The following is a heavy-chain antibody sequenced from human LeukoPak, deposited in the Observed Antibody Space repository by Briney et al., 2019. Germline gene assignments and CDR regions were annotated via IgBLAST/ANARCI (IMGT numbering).Heavy chain of an antibody. J-gene: IGHJ3*02. CDR3: ARGPGLRFLEWLLPRGAFDI. Sequence: NPSETLSLSCTDSGGSISSYYWSWIRQPAGKGLEWIGRIYTSGSTNYNPSLKSRVTMSVDTSKNQFSLKLSSVTAADTAVYYCARGPGLRFLEWLLPRGAFDIWGQGTMVTVSS. CDR2: IYTSGST. V-gene: IGHV4-4*07. CDR1: GGSISSYY. D-gene: IGHD3-3*01.